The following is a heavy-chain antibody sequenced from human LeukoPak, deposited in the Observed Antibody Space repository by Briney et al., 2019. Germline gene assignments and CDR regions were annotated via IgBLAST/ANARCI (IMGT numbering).Heavy chain of an antibody. D-gene: IGHD3-10*01. CDR3: ARIHGSGSPWYPIDY. J-gene: IGHJ4*02. V-gene: IGHV4-59*01. CDR2: IYYSGGT. CDR1: GGSISSYN. Sequence: SVTLSLTCTVPGGSISSYNWSWSRQPPGKGRGRIGYIYYSGGTIYTPSLKSRVTISVAKSKNQFSLKLSSVAAADTAVYYCARIHGSGSPWYPIDYWGQGSLVTVSS.